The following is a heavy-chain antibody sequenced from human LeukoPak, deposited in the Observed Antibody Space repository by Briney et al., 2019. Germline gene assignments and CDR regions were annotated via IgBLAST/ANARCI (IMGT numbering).Heavy chain of an antibody. D-gene: IGHD3-16*02. CDR1: GFTFDDYA. Sequence: VGSLRHSCAASGFTFDDYAMHSVRQAPGKGLERVSLNSGDGGSTYYADSVKSRFTISRDNSNTSLYLQMNSLRTEDTVLYYCAKDAVIAGAPHFGYWGQGTLVTVSS. J-gene: IGHJ4*02. CDR2: NSGDGGST. CDR3: AKDAVIAGAPHFGY. V-gene: IGHV3-43*02.